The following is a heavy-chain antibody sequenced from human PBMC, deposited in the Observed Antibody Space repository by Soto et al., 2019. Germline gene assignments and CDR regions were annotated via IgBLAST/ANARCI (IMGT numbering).Heavy chain of an antibody. V-gene: IGHV4-59*08. J-gene: IGHJ4*02. Sequence: PSETLSLTCTVSGGSISSYYWSWIRQPPGKGLEWIGYIYYSGSTNYNPSLKSRVTISVDTSKNQFSLKLSSVTAADTAVYYCARRPAARTNYFDYWGQGTLVTVSS. D-gene: IGHD6-13*01. CDR3: ARRPAARTNYFDY. CDR2: IYYSGST. CDR1: GGSISSYY.